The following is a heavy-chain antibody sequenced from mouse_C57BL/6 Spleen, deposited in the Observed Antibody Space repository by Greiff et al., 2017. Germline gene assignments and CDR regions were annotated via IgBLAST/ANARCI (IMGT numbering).Heavy chain of an antibody. J-gene: IGHJ2*01. CDR1: GFTFSDYY. CDR2: ISNGGGST. Sequence: EVQVVESGGGLVQPGGSLKLSCAASGFTFSDYYMYWVRQTPEKRLEWVAYISNGGGSTYYPDTVKGRFTISRDNAKNTLYLQMSRLKSEDTAMYYCARHDGYLDYWGQGTTLTVSS. CDR3: ARHDGYLDY. D-gene: IGHD2-3*01. V-gene: IGHV5-12*01.